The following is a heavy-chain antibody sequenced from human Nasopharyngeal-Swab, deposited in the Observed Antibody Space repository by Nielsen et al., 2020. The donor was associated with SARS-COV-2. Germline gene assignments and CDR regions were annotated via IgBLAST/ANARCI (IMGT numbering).Heavy chain of an antibody. D-gene: IGHD3-3*01. CDR2: IYHSGST. CDR1: GGSISSSNW. J-gene: IGHJ5*02. CDR3: ASVPIRFLEPRFDP. V-gene: IGHV4-4*02. Sequence: SETLSLTCAVSGGSISSSNWWSWVRQPPGKGLEWIGEIYHSGSTNYNPSLKSRVTISVDKSKNQFSLKLSSVTAADTAVYYCASVPIRFLEPRFDPWGQGTLVTVSS.